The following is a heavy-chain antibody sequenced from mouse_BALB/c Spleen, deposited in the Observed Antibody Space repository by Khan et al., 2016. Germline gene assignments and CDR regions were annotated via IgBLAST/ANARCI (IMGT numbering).Heavy chain of an antibody. CDR3: AEAKSNDTWSAN. CDR1: GDSITSGY. J-gene: IGHJ3*01. V-gene: IGHV3-8*02. CDR2: ISHSGNT. D-gene: IGHD2-12*01. Sequence: EVKLEESGPSLVKPSQTLPLTCSATGDSITSGYWNWIRKFPGNRLEYMGYISHSGNTNYTPSLNSRISITRDTSKNQHYLQSISVTTEDTATYSYAEAKSNDTWSANGGQGTLVTVSA.